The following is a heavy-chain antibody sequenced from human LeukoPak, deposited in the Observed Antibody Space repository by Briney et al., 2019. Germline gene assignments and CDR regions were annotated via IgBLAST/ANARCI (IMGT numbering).Heavy chain of an antibody. Sequence: GASVKVSCKASGYTFTSYGISWVRQAPGQGLEWMGGIIPIFGTANYAQKFQGRVTITADKSTSTAYMELSSLKTEDTAVYYCTTDPYYYDSSGYYQIDYWGQGTLVTVSS. D-gene: IGHD3-22*01. V-gene: IGHV1-69*06. J-gene: IGHJ4*02. CDR1: GYTFTSYG. CDR3: TTDPYYYDSSGYYQIDY. CDR2: IIPIFGTA.